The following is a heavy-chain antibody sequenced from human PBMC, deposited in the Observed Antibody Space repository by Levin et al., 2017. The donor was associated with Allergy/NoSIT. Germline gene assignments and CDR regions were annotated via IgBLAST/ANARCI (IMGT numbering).Heavy chain of an antibody. V-gene: IGHV3-7*03. Sequence: GGSLRLSCAASGFTFSSYWMSWVRQAPGKGLEWVANIKQDGSEKYYVDSVKGRFTISRDNAKNSLYLQMNSLRAEDTAVYYCARAWFYCSGGSCYFDYWGQGTLVTVSS. J-gene: IGHJ4*02. CDR3: ARAWFYCSGGSCYFDY. CDR1: GFTFSSYW. D-gene: IGHD2-15*01. CDR2: IKQDGSEK.